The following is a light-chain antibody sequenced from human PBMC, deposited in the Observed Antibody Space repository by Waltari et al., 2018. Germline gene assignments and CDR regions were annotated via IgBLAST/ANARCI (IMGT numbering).Light chain of an antibody. CDR2: KDN. V-gene: IGLV3-27*01. Sequence: SYELTQPSSVSVSPGQPAKTTCSGAILAERYVLWFKQRPGQAPVLVILKDNERPSGTPERFSGSTSGTTVTLTISGAQADDEADYYCFCAADMTEIFGGGTKLTV. CDR3: FCAADMTEI. J-gene: IGLJ2*01. CDR1: ILAERY.